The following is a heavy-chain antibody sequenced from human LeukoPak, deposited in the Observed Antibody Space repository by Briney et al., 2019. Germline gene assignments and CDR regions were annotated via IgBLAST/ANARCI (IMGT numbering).Heavy chain of an antibody. D-gene: IGHD2-2*01. Sequence: GGSLRLSCAASGFTFSSYAMTWVRQAPGKGLEWISAVSYDITRTFYADSVKGRFATSRDNSRNTLFLQMNSLRADDTAVYYCARPAPGGNCYYRMDVWGKGTTVTVSS. J-gene: IGHJ6*04. V-gene: IGHV3-23*01. CDR3: ARPAPGGNCYYRMDV. CDR1: GFTFSSYA. CDR2: VSYDITRT.